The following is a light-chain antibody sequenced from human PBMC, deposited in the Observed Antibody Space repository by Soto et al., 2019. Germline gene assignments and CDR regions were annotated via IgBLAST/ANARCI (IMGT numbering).Light chain of an antibody. CDR2: GVS. Sequence: EIVLTQSPGTLSLSPGERATLSCRASQSISSSYLAWYQQKPGQAPRLLVYGVSSRASDVPDRFSGSGSGTDLTLTISSLQTEDSEVYYCQQYTDSRTFGQGTKVDIK. CDR1: QSISSSY. J-gene: IGKJ1*01. CDR3: QQYTDSRT. V-gene: IGKV3-20*01.